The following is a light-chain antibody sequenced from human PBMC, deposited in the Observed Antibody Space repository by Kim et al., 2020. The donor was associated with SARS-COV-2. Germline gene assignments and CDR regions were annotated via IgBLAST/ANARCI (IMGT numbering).Light chain of an antibody. J-gene: IGLJ1*01. CDR3: SSSTSSSPSV. CDR2: DVS. CDR1: SSDVGGYNY. Sequence: GQSITISCTGTSSDVGGYNYVSWYQQHPGKAPKLMIYDVSKRPSGVSNRFSGSKSGNTASLTISGLQAEDEADYYCSSSTSSSPSVFGTGTKVTVL. V-gene: IGLV2-14*04.